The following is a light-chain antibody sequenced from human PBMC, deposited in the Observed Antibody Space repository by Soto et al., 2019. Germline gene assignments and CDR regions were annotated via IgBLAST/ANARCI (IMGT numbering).Light chain of an antibody. CDR3: QSYDSSLSAHVV. V-gene: IGLV1-40*01. Sequence: QSVLTQPPSVSGAPGQRVTISCTGSSSNIGAGYDVHWYQQLPGTAPKLLIYGNSNRPSGVPDRFSGSKSGTSASLAITGLQAEDEADYYCQSYDSSLSAHVVFGGGTQLTGL. CDR1: SSNIGAGYD. J-gene: IGLJ2*01. CDR2: GNS.